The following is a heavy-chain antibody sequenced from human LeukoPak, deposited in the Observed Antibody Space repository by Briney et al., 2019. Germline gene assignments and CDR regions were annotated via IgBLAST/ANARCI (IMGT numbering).Heavy chain of an antibody. CDR3: ARGAFDGYKYPIDY. Sequence: GGSLRLSCAASGFTFSSYSMNWVRQAPGKGLEWVSFISSSTYIYYADSVKGRFTISRDNAKNSLYLQMNSLRAEDTAVYYCARGAFDGYKYPIDYWGQGTLVTVSS. V-gene: IGHV3-21*01. D-gene: IGHD5-24*01. CDR2: ISSSTYI. J-gene: IGHJ4*02. CDR1: GFTFSSYS.